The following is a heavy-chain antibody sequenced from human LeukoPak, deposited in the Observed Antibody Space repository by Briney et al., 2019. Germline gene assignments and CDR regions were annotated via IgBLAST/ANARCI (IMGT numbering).Heavy chain of an antibody. CDR2: IYYSGST. CDR3: ARGHEIVGATSY. Sequence: KASETLSLTCTVSGGSISSSSYYWGWIRQTPGKGLEWIGSIYYSGSTFYSPSPKSRVTISVDTSKNQFSLKLSSVTAADTAVYYCARGHEIVGATSYWGQGTLVTVSS. CDR1: GGSISSSSYY. D-gene: IGHD1-26*01. V-gene: IGHV4-39*01. J-gene: IGHJ4*02.